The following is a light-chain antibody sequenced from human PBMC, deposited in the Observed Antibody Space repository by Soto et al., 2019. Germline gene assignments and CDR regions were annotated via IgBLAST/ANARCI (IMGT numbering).Light chain of an antibody. V-gene: IGKV3-20*01. J-gene: IGKJ1*01. CDR2: GAS. Sequence: EIVLTQSPGTLSLSPGERATLSCRASQSVSSSYLAWYQQKPGQAPRLLIYGASSRATGIPDRLSGSGSGPDFTLTISRLEPEDFAVYYCQQYGSSPWTFGQGTKVEIK. CDR3: QQYGSSPWT. CDR1: QSVSSSY.